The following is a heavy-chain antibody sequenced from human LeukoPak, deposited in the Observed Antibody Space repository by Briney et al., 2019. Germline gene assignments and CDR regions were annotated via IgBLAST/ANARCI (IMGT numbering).Heavy chain of an antibody. J-gene: IGHJ4*02. CDR2: IYYSGST. V-gene: IGHV4-39*07. CDR3: ARFSSGCSTASCYLTN. D-gene: IGHD2-2*01. Sequence: SETLSLTCTVSGGSISSSSYSWGWIRQPPGKGLEWIGSIYYSGSTYYNPSLNSRVTISLDTSRNQFSLRLTSVTAADTAVYYCARFSSGCSTASCYLTNWGQGTLVTVSS. CDR1: GGSISSSSYS.